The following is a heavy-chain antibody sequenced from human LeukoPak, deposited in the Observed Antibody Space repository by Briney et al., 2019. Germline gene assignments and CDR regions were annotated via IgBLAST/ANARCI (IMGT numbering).Heavy chain of an antibody. CDR2: ITSSSSYI. V-gene: IGHV3-21*01. J-gene: IGHJ6*04. CDR1: GFTFRSYT. Sequence: GGPLRLSCEASGFTFRSYTMNWVRQAPGKGLEWVASITSSSSYIYYADSMKGRFTISGDDAKNSLYLQMNSLRAEDTAVYYCARTNTYWDVWGKGTTVTVSS. CDR3: ARTNTYWDV. D-gene: IGHD2-15*01.